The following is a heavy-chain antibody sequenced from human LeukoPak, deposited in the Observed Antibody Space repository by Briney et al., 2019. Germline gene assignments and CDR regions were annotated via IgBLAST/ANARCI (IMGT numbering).Heavy chain of an antibody. CDR1: GFTFRRYG. V-gene: IGHV3-21*04. Sequence: PGGSLRLSCAASGFTFRRYGMHWVRQAPGKGLEWVSLISATSSDINYAESVRGRFTITRDNAKNSLFLQMDSLRVEDTAIYYCAKGLFSAFDKYLDSWGQGTLVTVSS. CDR2: ISATSSDI. CDR3: AKGLFSAFDKYLDS. D-gene: IGHD5-12*01. J-gene: IGHJ4*02.